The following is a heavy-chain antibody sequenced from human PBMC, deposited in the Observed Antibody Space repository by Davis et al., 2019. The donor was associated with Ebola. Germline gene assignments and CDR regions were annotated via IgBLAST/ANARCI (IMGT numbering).Heavy chain of an antibody. CDR3: ARDIHWARGD. D-gene: IGHD7-27*01. Sequence: GESLKISCAASGFTFSTYAMSWVRQAPGKGLEWVANIKPDGSDKYYVDSMKGRFTISRDNAKSSLYLQMNSLRAEDTAMYYCARDIHWARGDWGQGTLVTVSS. V-gene: IGHV3-7*01. J-gene: IGHJ4*02. CDR1: GFTFSTYA. CDR2: IKPDGSDK.